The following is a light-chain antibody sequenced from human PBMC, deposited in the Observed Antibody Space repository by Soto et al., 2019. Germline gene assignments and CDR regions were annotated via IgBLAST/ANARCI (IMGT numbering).Light chain of an antibody. CDR2: AAS. V-gene: IGKV1-39*01. Sequence: IQMTQSPSSLSASIGDRVTITCRASQCISTYLNCYQQKPGEAPKLLIYAASSLQSGVPSRFSGSGSETDFTLTISSLQPEDFATYSCQQSYSTTWTFGQGTKVDIK. J-gene: IGKJ1*01. CDR1: QCISTY. CDR3: QQSYSTTWT.